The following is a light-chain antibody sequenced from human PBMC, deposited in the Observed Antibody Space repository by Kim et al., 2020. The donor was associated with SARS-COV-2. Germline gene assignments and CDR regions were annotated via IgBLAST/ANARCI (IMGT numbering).Light chain of an antibody. CDR1: QDISVW. CDR2: KAT. V-gene: IGKV1-5*03. Sequence: DIHMTQSPSTLSASVGDRVTITCRASQDISVWLAWYQQRSGNAPELLIYKATILHRRVPSRFSARGSGTEFTLTISSLQPDDSATYYCQHYNTPPYSFGQGTKLEI. J-gene: IGKJ2*03. CDR3: QHYNTPPYS.